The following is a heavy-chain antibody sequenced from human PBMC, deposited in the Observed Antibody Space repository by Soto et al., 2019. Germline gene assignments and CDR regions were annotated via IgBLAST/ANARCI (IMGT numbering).Heavy chain of an antibody. CDR2: ISAYNGNT. V-gene: IGHV1-18*01. CDR3: ARVPSSPRNYRLFMVDY. Sequence: QVQLVQSGAEVKKPGASVKVSCKASGYTFTSYGISWVRQAPGQGLGGLGWISAYNGNTNYAQKLQGRVTMTTDTSTSTAYMELRSLRSDDTAVYYCARVPSSPRNYRLFMVDYWGQGTLVTVSS. CDR1: GYTFTSYG. J-gene: IGHJ4*02. D-gene: IGHD4-4*01.